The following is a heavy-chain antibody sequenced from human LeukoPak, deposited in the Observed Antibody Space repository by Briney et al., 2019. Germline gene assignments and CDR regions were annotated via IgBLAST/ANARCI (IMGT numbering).Heavy chain of an antibody. CDR3: ARSSSIAAAGLSDY. CDR1: GYTFTGYY. J-gene: IGHJ4*02. CDR2: INPNSGGT. V-gene: IGHV1-2*02. Sequence: ASVKVSCKASGYTFTGYYMHWVRQAPGQGLEWMGWINPNSGGTNYAQKFQGRVTMTRDTSISTAYMELSRLRSDDTAVYYCARSSSIAAAGLSDYWGQGTLVTVSS. D-gene: IGHD6-13*01.